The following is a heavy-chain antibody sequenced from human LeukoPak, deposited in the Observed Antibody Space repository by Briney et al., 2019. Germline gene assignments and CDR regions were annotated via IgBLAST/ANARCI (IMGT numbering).Heavy chain of an antibody. CDR1: GFSFSSYA. CDR2: ISGSGDNT. CDR3: AKPPFGSSSWYYFDY. Sequence: TGGSLRLSCAASGFSFSSYAMNWVRQAPGKGLEWVSTISGSGDNTYYTDSVKGRFTISRDNSKNTLYLQMNSLRAEDTAVYYCAKPPFGSSSWYYFDYWGQGTLVTVSS. V-gene: IGHV3-23*01. J-gene: IGHJ4*02. D-gene: IGHD6-13*01.